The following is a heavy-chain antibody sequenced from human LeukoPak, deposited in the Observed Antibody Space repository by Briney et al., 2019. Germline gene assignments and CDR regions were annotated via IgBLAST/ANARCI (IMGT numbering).Heavy chain of an antibody. CDR2: IYTDGST. D-gene: IGHD1-20*01. J-gene: IGHJ5*02. CDR1: GFTVSSNY. CDR3: ASSGLPGYNWNGFDP. Sequence: GGSLRLSCAASGFTVSSNYMSWVRQAPGKGLEWVSIIYTDGSTYYADSVKGRFTISRDNSKNTLYLQMNSLRAEDTAVYYCASSGLPGYNWNGFDPWGQGTLVTVSS. V-gene: IGHV3-53*01.